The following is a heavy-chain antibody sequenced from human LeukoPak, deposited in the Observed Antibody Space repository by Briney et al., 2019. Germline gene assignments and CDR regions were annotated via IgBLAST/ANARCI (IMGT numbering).Heavy chain of an antibody. CDR2: IKQDESEK. Sequence: PGGSLRLSCAASGFTFSTSWMSWVRQAPGKGLEWVANIKQDESEKYYLDSVKGRFTISRDNAKKSLYLQMSSLRAEDTAVYHCASGGAPGFYFDSWGRGTLVTVSS. CDR1: GFTFSTSW. V-gene: IGHV3-7*01. CDR3: ASGGAPGFYFDS. D-gene: IGHD3-16*01. J-gene: IGHJ4*02.